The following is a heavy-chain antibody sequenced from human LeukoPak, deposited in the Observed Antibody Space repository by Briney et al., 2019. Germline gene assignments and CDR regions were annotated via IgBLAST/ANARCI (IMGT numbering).Heavy chain of an antibody. V-gene: IGHV3-23*01. CDR2: ISGSGGST. CDR1: GFTFSSYA. D-gene: IGHD2-8*01. Sequence: GGSLRLSCAASGFTFSSYATSWVRQAPGKGLEWVSTISGSGGSTYYADSVKGRFTISRDNSKNTVYLQMNSLRAEDTAVYYCARCMGPLNDFDYWGQGTLVTVSS. J-gene: IGHJ4*02. CDR3: ARCMGPLNDFDY.